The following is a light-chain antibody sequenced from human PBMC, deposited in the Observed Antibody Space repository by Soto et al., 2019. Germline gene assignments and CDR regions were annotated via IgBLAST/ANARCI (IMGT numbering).Light chain of an antibody. CDR2: AAS. V-gene: IGKV3-20*01. Sequence: EIVLTQSPATLSLSPGESATLSCRTSQSVSSNSLAWHQQKPGQAPRLLMYAASSRAAGIPDRFSGSGSGTDFTLTISRLDPEDFAVYYCQQHGSWGINFGPGT. J-gene: IGKJ3*01. CDR3: QQHGSWGIN. CDR1: QSVSSNS.